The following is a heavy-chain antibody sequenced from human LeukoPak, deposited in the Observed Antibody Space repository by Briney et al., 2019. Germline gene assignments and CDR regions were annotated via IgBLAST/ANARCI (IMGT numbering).Heavy chain of an antibody. CDR2: ISAYNGNT. Sequence: ASVKVSCKASGYTFTSYGISWVRQAPGQGLEWMGWISAYNGNTNYAQKLQGRVTMTTDTSTSTAYMELRSLRSDDTAVYYCARRTVVGATIYYYYYMDVWGKGTTVTISS. V-gene: IGHV1-18*01. D-gene: IGHD1-26*01. CDR3: ARRTVVGATIYYYYYMDV. CDR1: GYTFTSYG. J-gene: IGHJ6*03.